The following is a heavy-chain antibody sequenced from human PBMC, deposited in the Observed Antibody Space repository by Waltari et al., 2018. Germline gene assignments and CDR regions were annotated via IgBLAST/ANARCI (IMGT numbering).Heavy chain of an antibody. D-gene: IGHD6-13*01. CDR3: AREKSAAANNVYYYYGMDV. Sequence: QVQLQQWGAGLLKPSETLSLPCAVYGGSFSGYYWSWIRPPHGKGLEWIGEINHSGSTNYNPSRKSRVTISVDTSKNQFSLKLSSVTAADTAVYYCAREKSAAANNVYYYYGMDVWGQGTTVTVSS. J-gene: IGHJ6*02. CDR2: INHSGST. V-gene: IGHV4-34*01. CDR1: GGSFSGYY.